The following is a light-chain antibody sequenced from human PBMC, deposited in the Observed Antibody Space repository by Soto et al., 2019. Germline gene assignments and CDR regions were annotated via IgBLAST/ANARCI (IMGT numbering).Light chain of an antibody. J-gene: IGLJ2*01. CDR1: SSDVGGYNY. V-gene: IGLV2-14*01. CDR3: SSYRRSSTVV. Sequence: QSALTQPASVSGSPGQSITISCTGSSSDVGGYNYVSWYQQHPGKAPKLMIYDVNNRPSGMSNRFSGSKSGNTASLTISGLQAEDEADYYCSSYRRSSTVVFGGGTKVTVL. CDR2: DVN.